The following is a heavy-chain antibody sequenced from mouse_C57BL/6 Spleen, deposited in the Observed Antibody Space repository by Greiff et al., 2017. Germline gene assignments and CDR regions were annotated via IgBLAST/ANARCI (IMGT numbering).Heavy chain of an antibody. CDR1: GYAFTNYL. CDR2: INPGSGGT. V-gene: IGHV1-54*01. CDR3: ARGDGSSSWYFDV. J-gene: IGHJ1*03. D-gene: IGHD1-1*01. Sequence: QVQLQQPGAELVRPGTSVKVSCKASGYAFTNYLIEWVKQRPGQGLEWIGVINPGSGGTNYNEKFKGKATLTADKSSSTAYMPLSSLTSEDSAVYFCARGDGSSSWYFDVWGTGTTVTVSS.